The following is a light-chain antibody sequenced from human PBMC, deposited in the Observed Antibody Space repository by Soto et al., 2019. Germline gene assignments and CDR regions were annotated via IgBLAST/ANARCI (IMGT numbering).Light chain of an antibody. CDR2: DAS. V-gene: IGKV3-11*01. Sequence: EIVLTQSPATRSLSPGERATLSCRASQSVSNYLAWFQQKPGQAPRLLIYDASNRSTGIPARFSGSGSGTYFTLTISSLEPEYFAVYYCQQRSSWPLLTFGGGTKVEI. J-gene: IGKJ4*01. CDR1: QSVSNY. CDR3: QQRSSWPLLT.